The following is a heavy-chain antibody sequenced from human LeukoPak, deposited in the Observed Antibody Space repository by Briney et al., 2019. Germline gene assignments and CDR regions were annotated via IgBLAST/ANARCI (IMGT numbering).Heavy chain of an antibody. V-gene: IGHV1-69*04. CDR1: GGTFSSYA. CDR3: ARDMPRGYSYGYRGSY. J-gene: IGHJ4*02. CDR2: IIPILGIA. Sequence: SVKVSYKASGGTFSSYAISWVRQAPGQGLEWMGRIIPILGIANYAQKFQGRVTITADKSTSTAYMELSSLRSEDTAVYYCARDMPRGYSYGYRGSYWGQGTLVTVSS. D-gene: IGHD5-18*01.